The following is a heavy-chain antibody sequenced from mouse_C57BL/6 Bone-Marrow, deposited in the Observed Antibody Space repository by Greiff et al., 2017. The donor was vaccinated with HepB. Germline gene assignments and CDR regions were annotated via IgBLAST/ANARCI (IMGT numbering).Heavy chain of an antibody. CDR3: ARCRGFYYSNYLFAY. Sequence: QVQLKQSGAELARPGASVKLSCKASGYTFTSYGISWVKQRTGQGLEWIGEIYPRSGNTYYNEKFKGKATLTADKSSSTAYMELRSLTSEDSAVYFCARCRGFYYSNYLFAYWGQGTLVTVSA. CDR2: IYPRSGNT. V-gene: IGHV1-81*01. CDR1: GYTFTSYG. J-gene: IGHJ3*01. D-gene: IGHD2-5*01.